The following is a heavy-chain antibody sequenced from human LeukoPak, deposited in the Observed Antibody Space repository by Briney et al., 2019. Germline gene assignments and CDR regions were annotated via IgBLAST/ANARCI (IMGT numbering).Heavy chain of an antibody. V-gene: IGHV3-21*04. CDR2: IVGSSST. D-gene: IGHD4-23*01. CDR1: GFTFSNFA. Sequence: GGSLRLSCAASGFTFSNFAMTWVRQAPGKGLEWVSSIVGSSSTYYADSLKGRFTISRDNAKNSLYLQMNSLRADDTAVYYCARVRLVGTGNYYYGMDVWGQGTTVTVSS. J-gene: IGHJ6*02. CDR3: ARVRLVGTGNYYYGMDV.